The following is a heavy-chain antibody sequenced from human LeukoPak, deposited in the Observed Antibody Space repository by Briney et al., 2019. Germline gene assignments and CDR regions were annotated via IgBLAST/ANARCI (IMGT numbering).Heavy chain of an antibody. D-gene: IGHD1-1*01. CDR1: GGSISGDGYH. CDR2: INYSGNT. CDR3: ARSLSTTGLR. V-gene: IGHV4-39*01. Sequence: SETLSLTCSVSGGSISGDGYHWGWIRRPPGKGLEWIGSINYSGNTYYNPSLKNRVTISVDTSKNQFSLKLSSVTAADTAVYYCARSLSTTGLRWGQGTLVTVSS. J-gene: IGHJ4*02.